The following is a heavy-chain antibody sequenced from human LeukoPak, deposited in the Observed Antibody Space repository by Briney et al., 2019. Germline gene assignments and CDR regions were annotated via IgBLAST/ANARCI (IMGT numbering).Heavy chain of an antibody. V-gene: IGHV3-11*04. CDR1: GFTFSDYY. Sequence: PGGSLRLSCAASGFTFSDYYMSWIRQAPGKGLEWVSYISTSGSTIYYADSVKGRFTISRDNAKNSLYLQMNSLRAEDTAVYYCARDHTYYASGSPRGAWGQGTQVTVSS. D-gene: IGHD3-10*01. CDR3: ARDHTYYASGSPRGA. J-gene: IGHJ5*02. CDR2: ISTSGSTI.